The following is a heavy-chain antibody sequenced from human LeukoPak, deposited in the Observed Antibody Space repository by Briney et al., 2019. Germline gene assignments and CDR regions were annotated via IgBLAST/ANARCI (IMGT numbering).Heavy chain of an antibody. CDR1: GYTFTSYD. J-gene: IGHJ3*01. CDR2: MSTNSGNT. V-gene: IGHV1-8*01. Sequence: EASVKVSCKASGYTFTSYDISWVRQATGQGLEWMGWMSTNSGNTGYAQKFQGRVIMTRNTSISTAYMELSSLRSEDTAVYYCARGRHSSCWGQGTMVTVSS. D-gene: IGHD6-6*01. CDR3: ARGRHSSC.